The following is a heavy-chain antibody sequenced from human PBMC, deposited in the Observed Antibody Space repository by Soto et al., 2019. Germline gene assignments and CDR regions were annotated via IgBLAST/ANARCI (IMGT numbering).Heavy chain of an antibody. V-gene: IGHV3-23*01. CDR3: AKSRAGDIAGYYYYYGMDV. J-gene: IGHJ6*02. CDR1: GFTFSSYA. D-gene: IGHD2-15*01. CDR2: ISGSGGST. Sequence: GSLRLSCAASGFTFSSYAMSWVRQAPGKGLEWVSAISGSGGSTYYADSVKGRFTISRDNSKNTLYLQMNRLRDEDTAVYYCAKSRAGDIAGYYYYYGMDVWGQGPKVTVS.